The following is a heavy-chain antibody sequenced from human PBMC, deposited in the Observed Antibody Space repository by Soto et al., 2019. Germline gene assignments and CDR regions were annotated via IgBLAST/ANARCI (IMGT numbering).Heavy chain of an antibody. CDR1: GFTFSNAW. J-gene: IGHJ3*02. V-gene: IGHV3-15*01. D-gene: IGHD2-2*02. CDR2: IKSSTDGGTT. Sequence: GSLRLSCAASGFTFSNAWMSWVRQAPGKGLEWVGRIKSSTDGGTTDYAAPVKGRFTISRDDSENTLFLQMNSLKTEDTAVYYCTTELSLYCISTSCYSDAFDIWGQGTMVTVSS. CDR3: TTELSLYCISTSCYSDAFDI.